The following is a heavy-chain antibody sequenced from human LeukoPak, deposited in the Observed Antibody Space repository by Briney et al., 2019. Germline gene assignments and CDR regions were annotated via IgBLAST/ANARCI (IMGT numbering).Heavy chain of an antibody. CDR3: AIDQRYTSYINAFDI. J-gene: IGHJ3*02. V-gene: IGHV1-69*06. D-gene: IGHD5-18*01. Sequence: SVKVSCKASGYTFTGYFIHWVRQAPGQGLEWMGGIIPIFGTAKYAQKFQGRVTITADKSTSTAYMELSSLRFEDTAVYYCAIDQRYTSYINAFDIWGQGTMVTVSS. CDR1: GYTFTGYF. CDR2: IIPIFGTA.